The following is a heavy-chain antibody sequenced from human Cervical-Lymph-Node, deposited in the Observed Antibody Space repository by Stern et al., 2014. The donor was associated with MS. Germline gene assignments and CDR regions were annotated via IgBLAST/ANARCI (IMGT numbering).Heavy chain of an antibody. D-gene: IGHD2-21*02. J-gene: IGHJ4*02. CDR3: AKERGDSFDFAT. V-gene: IGHV1-69*01. CDR2: ISPMFGRA. Sequence: QVQLEESGAEVKTPGSSGRVSCKASGGTFRTHVISWIRQAPGQGLEWMGGISPMFGRARYAHKFQGRLKITADESTTTAHMEFSSLTSEDVAVYYCAKERGDSFDFATWGQGTLVTVSS. CDR1: GGTFRTHV.